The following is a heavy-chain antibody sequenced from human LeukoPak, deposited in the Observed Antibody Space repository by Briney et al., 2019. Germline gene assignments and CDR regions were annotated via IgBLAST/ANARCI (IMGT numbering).Heavy chain of an antibody. J-gene: IGHJ4*02. CDR2: IYHSGST. D-gene: IGHD2-2*02. CDR1: GGSISSGGYY. CDR3: ARAVPAAIDY. Sequence: SETLSLTCTVSGGSISSGGYYWSWIRQPPGKGLEWIGYIYHSGSTYYNPSLKSRVTISVDRSKNQFSLKLSSVTAADTAVYYCARAVPAAIDYWGQGTLVTVSS. V-gene: IGHV4-30-2*01.